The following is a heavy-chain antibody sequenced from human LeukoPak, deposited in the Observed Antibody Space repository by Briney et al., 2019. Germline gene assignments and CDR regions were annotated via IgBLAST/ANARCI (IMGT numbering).Heavy chain of an antibody. CDR1: GGSISSSNYY. V-gene: IGHV4-39*01. CDR2: IYYSGST. CDR3: ARRIIPHDAFDI. D-gene: IGHD2/OR15-2a*01. Sequence: SETLSLTCTVSGGSISSSNYYWGWIRQPPGKGLEWIGSIYYSGSTYYNPSLKSRVTISVDTSKNQFSLKLSSVTAADTAVYYCARRIIPHDAFDIWGQGTMVTVSS. J-gene: IGHJ3*02.